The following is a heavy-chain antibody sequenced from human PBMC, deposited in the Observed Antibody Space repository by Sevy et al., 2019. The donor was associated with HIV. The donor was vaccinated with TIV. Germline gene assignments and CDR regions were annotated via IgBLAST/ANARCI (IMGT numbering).Heavy chain of an antibody. CDR1: GFTFSSYA. CDR2: ISGSGGST. CDR3: AKTTTMIVVVIPPDY. V-gene: IGHV3-23*01. Sequence: GGSLRLSCAASGFTFSSYAMSWVRQAPGKGLEWVSAISGSGGSTYYADSVKGRFTISRDNSKNTLYLKMNSLRAEDTAVYYCAKTTTMIVVVIPPDYWGQGTLVTVSS. J-gene: IGHJ4*02. D-gene: IGHD3-22*01.